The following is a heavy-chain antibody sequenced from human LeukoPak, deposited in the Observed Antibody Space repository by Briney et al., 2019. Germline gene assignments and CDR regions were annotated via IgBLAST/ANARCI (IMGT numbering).Heavy chain of an antibody. J-gene: IGHJ5*02. CDR2: IKQDGSEK. V-gene: IGHV3-7*05. CDR1: GFTFSSYW. D-gene: IGHD6-19*01. CDR3: ARDHGKWLVRDSNWFDP. Sequence: GGSLRLSCAASGFTFSSYWMSWVRQAPGKGLEWVANIKQDGSEKYYVDSVKGRFTISRDNAKNSLYLQMNSLRAEDTAVYYCARDHGKWLVRDSNWFDPWGQGTLVTVSS.